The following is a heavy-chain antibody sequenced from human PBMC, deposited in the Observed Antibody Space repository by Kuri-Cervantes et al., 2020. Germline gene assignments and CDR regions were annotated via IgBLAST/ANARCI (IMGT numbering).Heavy chain of an antibody. D-gene: IGHD2-15*01. V-gene: IGHV3-20*04. CDR1: GFTFDDYG. CDR3: ARDRGGYCSGGSCYGPEYFFDY. CDR2: INWNGGST. J-gene: IGHJ4*02. Sequence: GESLKISCAASGFTFDDYGMSWVRQAPGKGLEWVSGINWNGGSTGYADSVKGRFTISRDNAKNSLYLQMNSLRAEDTAVYYCARDRGGYCSGGSCYGPEYFFDYWGQGALVTVSS.